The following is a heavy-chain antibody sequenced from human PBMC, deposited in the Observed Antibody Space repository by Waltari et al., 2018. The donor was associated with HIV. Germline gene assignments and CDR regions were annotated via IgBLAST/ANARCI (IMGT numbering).Heavy chain of an antibody. CDR2: ISYDGSNK. V-gene: IGHV3-30*04. CDR1: GFTLWCFS. CDR3: ARGAYSSGWTFDY. J-gene: IGHJ4*02. Sequence: QVQLVESGGGVVQPGRSLRLPCAASGFTLWCFSMHWVRQAPGKGLEWVALISYDGSNKYYADSVKGRFTISRDDSKNTLYLQMNSLRAEDTAVYYCARGAYSSGWTFDYWGQGTLVTVSS. D-gene: IGHD6-19*01.